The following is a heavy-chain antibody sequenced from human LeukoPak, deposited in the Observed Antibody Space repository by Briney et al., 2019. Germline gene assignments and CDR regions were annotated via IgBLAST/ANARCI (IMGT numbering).Heavy chain of an antibody. D-gene: IGHD3-22*01. V-gene: IGHV4-31*03. CDR2: IYYSGST. CDR1: GGSISSGGYY. J-gene: IGHJ4*02. Sequence: PSQTLSLTCTVSGGSISSGGYYWSWIRQHPGKGLEWIGYIYYSGSTYYNPSLKSRVTISVDTSKNQFSLKLSSVTAADTAVYYCARERDYYDSNAIDYWGQGTLVTVSS. CDR3: ARERDYYDSNAIDY.